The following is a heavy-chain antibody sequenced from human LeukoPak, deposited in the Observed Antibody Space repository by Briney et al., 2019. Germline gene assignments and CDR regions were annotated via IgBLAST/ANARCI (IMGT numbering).Heavy chain of an antibody. CDR3: ARGRAVRGEYSE. Sequence: SETLSLTCTVSGGSISSYYWSWIRQPAGKGLEWIGRIYTSGSTNYNPSLKSRVTISVDTSKNQFSLKLSSVTAADTAVYYCARGRAVRGEYSEWGQGTLVTVSS. J-gene: IGHJ4*02. CDR2: IYTSGST. V-gene: IGHV4-4*07. D-gene: IGHD3-10*01. CDR1: GGSISSYY.